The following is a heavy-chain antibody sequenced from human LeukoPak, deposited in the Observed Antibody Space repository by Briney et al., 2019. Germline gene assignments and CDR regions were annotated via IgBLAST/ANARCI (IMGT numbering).Heavy chain of an antibody. Sequence: GGSLRLSCAASGFTFSIYGMSWVRQAPGKGLEWVSAISGSGGSTYYADSMKGRFTISRDNSKNTLYLQMNSLRAEDTAVYYCAKDLLLGIAAAGYFDYWGQGTLVTVSS. CDR2: ISGSGGST. CDR1: GFTFSIYG. J-gene: IGHJ4*02. V-gene: IGHV3-23*01. CDR3: AKDLLLGIAAAGYFDY. D-gene: IGHD6-13*01.